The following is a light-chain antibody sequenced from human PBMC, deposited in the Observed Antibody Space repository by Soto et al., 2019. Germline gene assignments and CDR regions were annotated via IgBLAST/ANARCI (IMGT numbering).Light chain of an antibody. V-gene: IGKV1-27*01. CDR2: AAS. J-gene: IGKJ1*01. CDR1: QGISNY. Sequence: DIQMTQCPSSLSASVGDRVTITCRAIQGISNYLAWYQQKPGKVPKLLIYAASTLQLGVPSRFSGSGSGTDFTLTISSLQPGDVATYYCQKYNSAPQTFGQGTKVDIK. CDR3: QKYNSAPQT.